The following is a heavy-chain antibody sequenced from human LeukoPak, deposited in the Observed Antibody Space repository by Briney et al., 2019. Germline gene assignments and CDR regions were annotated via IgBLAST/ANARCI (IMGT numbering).Heavy chain of an antibody. CDR1: GFTFSSYT. CDR2: ISGSSSTI. V-gene: IGHV3-48*02. Sequence: PGGSLRLSCAASGFTFSSYTMNWVRQAPGKGLEWVSYISGSSSTIYYADSVKGRFTISRDNAKNSLYLQMNSLRDEDTAVYYCARIRYYYDSSGYCFFDYWGQGALVTVSP. CDR3: ARIRYYYDSSGYCFFDY. J-gene: IGHJ4*02. D-gene: IGHD3-22*01.